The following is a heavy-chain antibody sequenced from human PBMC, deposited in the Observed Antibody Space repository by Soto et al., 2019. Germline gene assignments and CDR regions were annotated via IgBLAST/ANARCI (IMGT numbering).Heavy chain of an antibody. CDR1: GFTFSSYG. J-gene: IGHJ4*02. CDR2: ISYDGSNK. V-gene: IGHV3-30*18. CDR3: AKIRLAYCRGDCSFDY. D-gene: IGHD2-21*02. Sequence: QVQLVESGGGVVQPGRSLRLSCAASGFTFSSYGMHWVRQAPGKGLEWVAVISYDGSNKYYADSVKGRFTISRDSSKNSLYLQMNSLRAEDTAVYYCAKIRLAYCRGDCSFDYSGQGTLVTVSS.